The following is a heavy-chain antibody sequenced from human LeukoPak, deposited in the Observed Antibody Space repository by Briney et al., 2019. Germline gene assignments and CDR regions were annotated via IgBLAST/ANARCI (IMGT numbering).Heavy chain of an antibody. CDR2: ISSSSSTI. D-gene: IGHD3-22*01. J-gene: IGHJ4*02. V-gene: IGHV3-48*01. Sequence: GGSLRLSCAASGFTFSSYSMNWVRQAPGKGLEWVSYISSSSSTIYYADSVKGRFTISRDNAKNSLYLQMNSLRAEDTAVYYCARDTGRRITMIVVVPSGAFDIWGQGTLVTVSS. CDR1: GFTFSSYS. CDR3: ARDTGRRITMIVVVPSGAFDI.